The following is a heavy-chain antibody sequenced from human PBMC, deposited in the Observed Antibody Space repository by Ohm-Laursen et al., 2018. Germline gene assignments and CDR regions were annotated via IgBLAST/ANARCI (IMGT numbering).Heavy chain of an antibody. CDR2: ISYDGSKK. Sequence: SLRLSCAASGFTFSNYGMHWVRQAPGKGLEWVAVISYDGSKKYYVDSVKGRFTISRDNSKNTLYLQMDSLRPEDTAVYYCSRDRGTLIVGYWGQGTLVTVSS. J-gene: IGHJ4*02. CDR1: GFTFSNYG. V-gene: IGHV3-30*03. D-gene: IGHD3-22*01. CDR3: SRDRGTLIVGY.